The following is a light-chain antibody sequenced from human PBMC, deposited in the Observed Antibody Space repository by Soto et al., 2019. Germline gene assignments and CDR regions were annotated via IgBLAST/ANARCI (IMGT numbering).Light chain of an antibody. J-gene: IGKJ1*01. CDR3: QQYGSSPTT. V-gene: IGKV3-20*01. CDR2: GAS. CDR1: QSVTSNY. Sequence: SPGTLSLSPGERATLSCRASQSVTSNYLAWYQQKPGQAPRLLIYGASSRATGIPDRFSGSGSGTDFTLTISRLEPEDFAVYFCQQYGSSPTTFGQGTKVDI.